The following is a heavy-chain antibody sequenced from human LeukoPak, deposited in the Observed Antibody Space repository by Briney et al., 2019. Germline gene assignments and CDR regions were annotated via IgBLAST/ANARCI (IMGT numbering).Heavy chain of an antibody. Sequence: PSETLSLTCTVSGGSISSYYWSWIRQPPGKGLEWIGYIYYSGSTNYNPSLKSRVTISVDTSKNQFSLKLSSVTAADTAVYYCAREGYCTNGFCPNWLDPWGQGTLVTVSS. D-gene: IGHD2-8*01. CDR3: AREGYCTNGFCPNWLDP. CDR1: GGSISSYY. V-gene: IGHV4-59*08. J-gene: IGHJ5*02. CDR2: IYYSGST.